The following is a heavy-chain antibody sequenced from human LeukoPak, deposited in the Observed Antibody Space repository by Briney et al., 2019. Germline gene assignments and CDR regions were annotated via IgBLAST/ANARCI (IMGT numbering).Heavy chain of an antibody. CDR3: ARGRAQCINGVCYNYGMDV. CDR2: INHGEST. V-gene: IGHV4-34*01. J-gene: IGHJ6*02. Sequence: SETLSLTCAVYGGSFSGLYWNWVRQPPGERLEWIGEINHGESTNYNPSLKSRATISVDTSKKQFSLKLTSVTAADTAVYYCARGRAQCINGVCYNYGMDVWGQGTTVTVSS. D-gene: IGHD2-8*01. CDR1: GGSFSGLY.